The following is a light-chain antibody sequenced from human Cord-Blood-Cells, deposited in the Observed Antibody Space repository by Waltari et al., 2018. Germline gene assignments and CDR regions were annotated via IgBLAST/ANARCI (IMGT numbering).Light chain of an antibody. J-gene: IGLJ1*01. CDR3: CSYAGSSSYV. V-gene: IGLV2-23*01. Sequence: QSALPQPASVSGSPGQSITIPCTGTSSDVGSYNLVSWYQQHPGKDPKLMIYEGSKRPSGVSNRFSGSKSGNTASLTISGLQAEDEADYYCCSYAGSSSYVFGTGTKVTVL. CDR1: SSDVGSYNL. CDR2: EGS.